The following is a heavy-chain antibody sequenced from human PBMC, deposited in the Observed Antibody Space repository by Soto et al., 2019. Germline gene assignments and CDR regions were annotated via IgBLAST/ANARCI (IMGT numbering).Heavy chain of an antibody. CDR1: GGSISSSNW. V-gene: IGHV4-4*02. CDR3: ARVSGGYYAGMDV. CDR2: IYHSGST. D-gene: IGHD1-26*01. J-gene: IGHJ6*02. Sequence: QVQLQESGPGLVKPSGTLSLTCAVSGGSISSSNWWSWVRQPPGKGLEWIGEIYHSGSTNYNPSLKSRVTISVGKSTSQFPLMLSSVTAADTAGYYCARVSGGYYAGMDVWGQGTTVTVSS.